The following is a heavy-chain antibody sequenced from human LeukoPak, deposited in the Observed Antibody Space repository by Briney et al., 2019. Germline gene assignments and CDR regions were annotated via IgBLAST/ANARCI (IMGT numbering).Heavy chain of an antibody. CDR3: ARGGNDCVCRSYRPDDAFDI. CDR2: INHSGST. V-gene: IGHV4-34*01. Sequence: PSETLSLTCAVYGGSFSGYYWSWIRQPPGKGLEWIGEINHSGSTTYNPSLKSRVTISVDTSKNQFSLKLSSVTAADTAVYYCARGGNDCVCRSYRPDDAFDIWGQGTVVTVSS. CDR1: GGSFSGYY. D-gene: IGHD3-16*02. J-gene: IGHJ3*02.